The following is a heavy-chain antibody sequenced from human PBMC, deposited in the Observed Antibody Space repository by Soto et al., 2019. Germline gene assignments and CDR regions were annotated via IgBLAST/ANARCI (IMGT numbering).Heavy chain of an antibody. CDR1: GGSTTSGGYY. Sequence: LSLTCTVSGGSTTSGGYYWNWIRQPPGKGLEWIAYIHHSGSNYHNPSLNSRVTISVDTSKNQVSLKLSSVTAADTAVYYCAREPYHYDSSGYYDYWGQGTLVTVSS. CDR2: IHHSGSN. D-gene: IGHD3-22*01. CDR3: AREPYHYDSSGYYDY. V-gene: IGHV4-31*03. J-gene: IGHJ4*02.